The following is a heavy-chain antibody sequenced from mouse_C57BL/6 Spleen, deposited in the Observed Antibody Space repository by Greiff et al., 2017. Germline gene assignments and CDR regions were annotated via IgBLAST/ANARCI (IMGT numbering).Heavy chain of an antibody. CDR2: INPTNGGT. Sequence: EVKLQESGPELVKPGASVKMSCKASGYTFTDYNMHWVKQSPGKSLEWIGYINPTNGGTSYNQKFKGKATLTVNKSSSTAYMELRSLTSQASAVYSGARSIHYYGSSYDAMDYWGQGTSVTVSS. CDR3: ARSIHYYGSSYDAMDY. D-gene: IGHD1-1*01. J-gene: IGHJ4*01. CDR1: GYTFTDYN. V-gene: IGHV1-22*01.